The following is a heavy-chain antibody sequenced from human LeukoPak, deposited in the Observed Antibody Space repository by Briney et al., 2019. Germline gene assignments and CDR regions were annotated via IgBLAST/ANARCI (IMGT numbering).Heavy chain of an antibody. V-gene: IGHV3-69-1*01. CDR2: VTSTNKI. CDR3: ARAQTLFWEFDGF. J-gene: IGHJ3*01. Sequence: KPGGSLRLSCVASGFTFSSHSINWVRQAPGKGLEWIATVTSTNKIHYADSVKGRFTISRDNAENSVYLQMNSLRDEDTAVYSCARAQTLFWEFDGFWGRGTKVTVSS. CDR1: GFTFSSHS. D-gene: IGHD3-3*01.